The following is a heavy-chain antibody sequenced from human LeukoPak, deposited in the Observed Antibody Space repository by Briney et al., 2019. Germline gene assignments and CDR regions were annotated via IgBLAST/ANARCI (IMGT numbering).Heavy chain of an antibody. Sequence: PGGSLRLSCAASGFTFSSYAMSWVRQVPGKGLEWVSSVSGSGGITYYADSVKGRFTLSRDNSKNTVNLQMNSLRADDTAVHYCAKDGVVSTIRPYFFDSWGQGALVTVSS. J-gene: IGHJ4*02. CDR2: VSGSGGIT. V-gene: IGHV3-23*01. D-gene: IGHD5/OR15-5a*01. CDR3: AKDGVVSTIRPYFFDS. CDR1: GFTFSSYA.